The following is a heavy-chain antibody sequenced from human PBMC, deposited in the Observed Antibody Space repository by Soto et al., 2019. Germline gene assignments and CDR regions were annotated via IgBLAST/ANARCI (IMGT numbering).Heavy chain of an antibody. CDR1: GGTFSSYA. V-gene: IGHV1-69*01. J-gene: IGHJ4*02. Sequence: QVQLVQSGAEVKKPGSSVKVSCKASGGTFSSYAISWVRQAPGQGLEWMGGIIPIFGTANYAQKFQGRVTITADESTSTAYMELSSLRSEDTAVYYCARVSPGDSSGWYGYSFDYWGQGTLVTVSS. CDR3: ARVSPGDSSGWYGYSFDY. CDR2: IIPIFGTA. D-gene: IGHD6-19*01.